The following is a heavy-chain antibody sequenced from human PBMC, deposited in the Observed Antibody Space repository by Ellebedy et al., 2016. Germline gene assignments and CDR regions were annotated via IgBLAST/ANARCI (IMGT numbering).Heavy chain of an antibody. V-gene: IGHV1-18*04. J-gene: IGHJ4*02. CDR1: SYTFTSFG. D-gene: IGHD3-22*01. Sequence: ASVKVSXKASSYTFTSFGITWVRQAPGQGLEWMGWISADTDNTNYAQKFQGRATMTTDTSTSTAYMELRSLRSDDTAVYFCARAPDFYISTGYYYVYWGQGTLVTVSS. CDR2: ISADTDNT. CDR3: ARAPDFYISTGYYYVY.